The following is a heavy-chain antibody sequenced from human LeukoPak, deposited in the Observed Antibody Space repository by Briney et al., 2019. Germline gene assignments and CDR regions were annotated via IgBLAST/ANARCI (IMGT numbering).Heavy chain of an antibody. CDR1: GYSFTTYW. V-gene: IGHV5-51*01. D-gene: IGHD5-12*01. Sequence: HGESLKISCKGSGYSFTTYWIAWVRQMPGKGLEWMGIIYPGDSDTRYSPSFQGQVTISADKSVNTAYLQWSSLKASDTAMYYCGRRDIGVYNAYDPVFDYWGQGTLVTVSS. CDR2: IYPGDSDT. J-gene: IGHJ4*02. CDR3: GRRDIGVYNAYDPVFDY.